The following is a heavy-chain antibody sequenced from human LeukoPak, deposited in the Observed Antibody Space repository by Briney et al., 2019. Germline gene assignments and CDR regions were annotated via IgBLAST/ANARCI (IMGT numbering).Heavy chain of an antibody. Sequence: GGSLRLSCAASRFTVSSNAMNWVRQAPGKGLEWVSSISSSSSYIYYADSVKGRFTISRDNAKNSLYLQMNSLRAEDTAVYYCAREGSSGSYRRYYFDYWGQGTLVTVSS. J-gene: IGHJ4*02. D-gene: IGHD1-26*01. V-gene: IGHV3-21*01. CDR2: ISSSSSYI. CDR3: AREGSSGSYRRYYFDY. CDR1: RFTVSSNA.